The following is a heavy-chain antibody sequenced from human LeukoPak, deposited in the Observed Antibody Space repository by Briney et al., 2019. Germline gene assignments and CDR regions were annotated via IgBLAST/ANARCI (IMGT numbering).Heavy chain of an antibody. CDR1: GYTFISYG. J-gene: IGHJ4*02. CDR2: ISPHNGDT. Sequence: ASVKVSCKASGYTFISYGISWVRQAPGQGLEWMGWISPHNGDTNYAQKFQGRVTMTTDTSTSTAYMELRSLRSDDTAVFYCARERGGIGFKGDYWGQGTLVTVSS. V-gene: IGHV1-18*01. D-gene: IGHD3-16*01. CDR3: ARERGGIGFKGDY.